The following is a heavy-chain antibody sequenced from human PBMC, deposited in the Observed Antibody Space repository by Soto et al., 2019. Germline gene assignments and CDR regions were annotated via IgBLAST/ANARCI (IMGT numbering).Heavy chain of an antibody. CDR3: ARVVIVPAARGHYNYFYMDV. J-gene: IGHJ6*03. D-gene: IGHD2-2*01. CDR1: GGSISGYY. V-gene: IGHV4-59*08. CDR2: IYSIGSP. Sequence: QVQLQESGPGLVKPSETLSLTCTVSGGSISGYYWSWIRQPPGKGLEWIGYIYSIGSPNYNPSLKGRAAISVDTSENQTSLRLSSVTAADTAVYYCARVVIVPAARGHYNYFYMDVWGKGTTVTVSS.